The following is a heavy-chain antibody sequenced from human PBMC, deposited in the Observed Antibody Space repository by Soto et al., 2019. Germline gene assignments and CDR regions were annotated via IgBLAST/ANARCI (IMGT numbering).Heavy chain of an antibody. V-gene: IGHV3-15*07. CDR1: GFTSSNAW. Sequence: GGTLRLSCAASGFTSSNAWMNCVRQPPGKGLERVGRIKSKTDGGTTDYAAPVKGRFNTSRDDSINTLYLQMTSLNTEDTAVYYCTTGRAFDIWGQGTMVTVSS. CDR2: IKSKTDGGTT. CDR3: TTGRAFDI. J-gene: IGHJ3*02.